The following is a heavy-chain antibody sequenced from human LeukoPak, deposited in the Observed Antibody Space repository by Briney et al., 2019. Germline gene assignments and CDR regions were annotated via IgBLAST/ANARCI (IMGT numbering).Heavy chain of an antibody. CDR2: ISYDGSNK. CDR3: AKDLGAGYSGYDGDAFDI. CDR1: GFTFSSYG. J-gene: IGHJ3*02. D-gene: IGHD5-12*01. V-gene: IGHV3-30*18. Sequence: TGGSLRLSCAASGFTFSSYGMHWVRQAPGKGLEWVAVISYDGSNKYYADSVKGRFTISRDNSKNTLYLQMNSLRAEDTAVYYCAKDLGAGYSGYDGDAFDIWGQGTMVTVSS.